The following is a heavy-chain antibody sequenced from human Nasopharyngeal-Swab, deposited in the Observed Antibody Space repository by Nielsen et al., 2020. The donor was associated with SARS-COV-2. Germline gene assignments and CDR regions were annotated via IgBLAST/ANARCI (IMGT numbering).Heavy chain of an antibody. CDR3: ARDFLLDRVPNWFDP. D-gene: IGHD2-2*03. V-gene: IGHV3-7*01. CDR1: GFTFSSYW. Sequence: GESLKISSAASGFTFSSYWMSWVRQAPGKGLEWVANIKQDGSEKYYVDSVKGRFTISRDNAKNSLYLQMNSLRAEDTAVYYCARDFLLDRVPNWFDPWGQGTLVTVSS. J-gene: IGHJ5*02. CDR2: IKQDGSEK.